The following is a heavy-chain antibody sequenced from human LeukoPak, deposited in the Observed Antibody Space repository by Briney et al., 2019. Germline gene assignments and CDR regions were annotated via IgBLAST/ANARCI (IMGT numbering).Heavy chain of an antibody. D-gene: IGHD6-13*01. J-gene: IGHJ4*02. CDR2: INHSGST. Sequence: SETLSLTCAVYGGSFSGYYWSWIRQPPGKGLEWIGEINHSGSTNYNPSLKSRVTISVDTSKNQFSLKLSSVTAADTAVYYCASTMAAAGNLDDYWGQGTLVTVSS. V-gene: IGHV4-34*01. CDR3: ASTMAAAGNLDDY. CDR1: GGSFSGYY.